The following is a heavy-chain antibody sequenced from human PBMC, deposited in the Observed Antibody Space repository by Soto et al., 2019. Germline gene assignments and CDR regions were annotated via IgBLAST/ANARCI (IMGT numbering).Heavy chain of an antibody. CDR3: ARDMGFGLSDY. D-gene: IGHD3-10*01. V-gene: IGHV1-3*01. J-gene: IGHJ4*02. Sequence: ASVKVSCKASGYTFTSYAVHWERQAPGQRLEWMGWINAGNGNTKYSQKFQGRVTITRDTSASTAYMELSSLRSEDTAVYYCARDMGFGLSDYWGQGTLVTVSS. CDR2: INAGNGNT. CDR1: GYTFTSYA.